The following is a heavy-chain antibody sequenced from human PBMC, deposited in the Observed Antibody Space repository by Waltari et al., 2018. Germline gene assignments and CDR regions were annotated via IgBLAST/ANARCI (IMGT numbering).Heavy chain of an antibody. CDR2: ISSSSSAI. CDR3: TRSLTSGRGAFDI. J-gene: IGHJ3*02. CDR1: GFIFSSYS. D-gene: IGHD2-15*01. Sequence: DVQLVESGGGLEQPGGSLRLSCAASGFIFSSYSINWVWRAPGKGLEWVSYISSSSSAIYYADSVKGQFTISRDNAKNSLYLQMNSLRAEDTAVYYCTRSLTSGRGAFDIWGQGTKVTVSS. V-gene: IGHV3-48*04.